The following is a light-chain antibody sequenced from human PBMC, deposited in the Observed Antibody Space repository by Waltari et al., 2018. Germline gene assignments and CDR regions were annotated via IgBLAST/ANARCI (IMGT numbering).Light chain of an antibody. V-gene: IGKV1-27*01. CDR1: QGISNY. CDR3: QNYNSALRT. J-gene: IGKJ1*01. Sequence: DIQITQSPPSVYASVGDRVNITCRAIQGISNYLAWYQQKPGKVPKFLIYAAAALESGVPSRFSGSGSGTHFTLTISSLQPEDAATYYCQNYNSALRTFGQGTKVEIK. CDR2: AAA.